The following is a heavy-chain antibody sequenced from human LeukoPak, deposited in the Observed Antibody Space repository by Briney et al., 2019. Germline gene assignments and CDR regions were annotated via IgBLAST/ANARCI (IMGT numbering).Heavy chain of an antibody. CDR1: GFTFSSYG. CDR3: AKAAQSLPYYYDSSGYYSNAFDI. D-gene: IGHD3-22*01. Sequence: GRSLRLFCAASGFTFSSYGMHWVRQAPGKGLEWVAVISYDGSNKYYADSVKGRFTISRDNSKNTLYLQMNSLRAEDTAVYYCAKAAQSLPYYYDSSGYYSNAFDIWGQGTMVTVSS. CDR2: ISYDGSNK. J-gene: IGHJ3*02. V-gene: IGHV3-30*18.